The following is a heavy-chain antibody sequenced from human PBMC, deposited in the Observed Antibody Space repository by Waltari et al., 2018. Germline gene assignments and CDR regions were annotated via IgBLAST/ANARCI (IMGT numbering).Heavy chain of an antibody. V-gene: IGHV4-39*07. D-gene: IGHD2-2*03. J-gene: IGHJ6*03. CDR2: IDYSGNA. CDR1: GYSISRSGYS. Sequence: QVQLQDSGPGLVKPSETLSLDCTVSGYSISRSGYSWAWIRQSPGKGLGWIGSIDYSGNAHYSPSLQSRVTISVDSSKNKFSLKVNSVTVADAAVYYCGNLGHCGFSSCNYMDVWGKGTTVTVSS. CDR3: GNLGHCGFSSCNYMDV.